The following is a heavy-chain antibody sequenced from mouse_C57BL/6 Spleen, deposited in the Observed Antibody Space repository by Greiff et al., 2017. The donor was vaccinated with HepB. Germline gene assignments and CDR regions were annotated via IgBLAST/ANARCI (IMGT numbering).Heavy chain of an antibody. D-gene: IGHD1-1*01. CDR2: IYPRSGNT. Sequence: LVESGAELARPGASVKLSCKASGYTFTSYGISWVKQRTGQGLEWIGEIYPRSGNTYYNEKFKGKATLTADKSSSTAYMELRSLTSEDSAVYFCAHYYGSSWDYWGQGTTLTVSS. CDR3: AHYYGSSWDY. J-gene: IGHJ2*01. V-gene: IGHV1-81*01. CDR1: GYTFTSYG.